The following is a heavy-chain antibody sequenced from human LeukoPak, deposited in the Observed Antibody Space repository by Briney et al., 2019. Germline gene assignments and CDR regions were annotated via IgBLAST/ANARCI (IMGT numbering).Heavy chain of an antibody. D-gene: IGHD3-10*01. J-gene: IGHJ4*02. Sequence: GALSLSCAASGFTFSSYSMHWVRQAPGKGLEWVSSISTTTYTYYADSVKGRFTISRDNAKNSLYLQMNSLRAEDTGVYYCARGNYFDYWGQGTLVTVSS. V-gene: IGHV3-21*01. CDR2: ISTTTYT. CDR1: GFTFSSYS. CDR3: ARGNYFDY.